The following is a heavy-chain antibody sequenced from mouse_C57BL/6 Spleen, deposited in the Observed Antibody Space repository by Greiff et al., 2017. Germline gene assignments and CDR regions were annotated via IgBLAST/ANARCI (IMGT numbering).Heavy chain of an antibody. CDR2: IDPETGGT. J-gene: IGHJ3*01. CDR1: GYTFTDYE. V-gene: IGHV1-15*01. D-gene: IGHD6-1*01. CDR3: TREGAACAWFAY. Sequence: QVQLQQSGAELVRPGASVTLSCKASGYTFTDYEMHWVKQTPVHGLEWIGAIDPETGGTAYNQKFKGKAILTADKSSSTAYMELRRLTSEDSAVYYCTREGAACAWFAYWGQVTLVTVSA.